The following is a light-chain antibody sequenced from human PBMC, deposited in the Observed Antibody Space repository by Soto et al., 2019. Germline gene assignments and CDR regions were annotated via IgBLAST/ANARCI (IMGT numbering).Light chain of an antibody. J-gene: IGKJ1*01. Sequence: EIVMTQSPATLSVSPGEGATLSCRASQSVSSKLAWYQQKPGQAPRLLIYGASTRATGIPARFSGSGSGTDFTLIISSLQSEESAVYYCQQYNSWLWKCGQGTKVDI. V-gene: IGKV3-15*01. CDR1: QSVSSK. CDR2: GAS. CDR3: QQYNSWLWK.